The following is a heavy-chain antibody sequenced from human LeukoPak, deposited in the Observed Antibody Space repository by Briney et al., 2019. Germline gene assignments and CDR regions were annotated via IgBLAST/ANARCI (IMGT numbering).Heavy chain of an antibody. Sequence: GGSLRLSCAASGFTCSDHYMDWVRQAPGKGLEWVGRTRNKVNSYTTEYAASVKGRFTISREDSKNSLHLQMNSLKTEDTAVYYCARVRDCGNNICYQPFDHWGQGTLVTVSS. D-gene: IGHD2-21*01. CDR3: ARVRDCGNNICYQPFDH. J-gene: IGHJ4*02. CDR2: TRNKVNSYTT. V-gene: IGHV3-72*01. CDR1: GFTCSDHY.